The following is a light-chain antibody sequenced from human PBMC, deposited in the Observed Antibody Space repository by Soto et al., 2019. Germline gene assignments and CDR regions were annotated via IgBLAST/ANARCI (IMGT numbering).Light chain of an antibody. V-gene: IGKV1-12*01. J-gene: IGKJ4*01. CDR2: AAS. CDR3: QQANSFPLA. CDR1: QGIGTW. Sequence: DIQMTQSPSSVSASVGDRVTFTYRASQGIGTWLAWYQQQPGKAPKLLIYAASSLQSGVPSRFSGSGSGTDFTLTISSLQPEDFGTYYCQQANSFPLAFGGGTKVDIK.